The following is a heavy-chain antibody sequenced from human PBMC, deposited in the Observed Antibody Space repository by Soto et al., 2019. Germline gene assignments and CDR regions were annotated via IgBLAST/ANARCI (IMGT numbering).Heavy chain of an antibody. Sequence: EVQLVESGGGLVQPGGSLRLSCAASGFTFSDHYMDWVRQAPGQGLAWVGRSRHKARSYSTDYAASVKGRFTVSRDDSKSTLYLQMDSLKTEDTAVYYCARVCWGDKSCYSDYWGQGTLVTVSS. V-gene: IGHV3-72*01. J-gene: IGHJ4*02. CDR3: ARVCWGDKSCYSDY. CDR1: GFTFSDHY. CDR2: SRHKARSYST. D-gene: IGHD2-21*01.